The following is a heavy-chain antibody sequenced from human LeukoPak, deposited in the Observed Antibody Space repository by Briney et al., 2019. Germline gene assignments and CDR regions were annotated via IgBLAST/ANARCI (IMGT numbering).Heavy chain of an antibody. V-gene: IGHV4-34*01. D-gene: IGHD3-22*01. Sequence: ASETLPLTCAVYGGSFSGYYWTWIRQPPGKGLEWIGQINHRGSANYNPSLRGRVTISVDTSRNQFSLKLSSVTAADTAVYYCARAPEYSSGYSDAFDIWGQGTMVTVSS. CDR3: ARAPEYSSGYSDAFDI. CDR2: INHRGSA. J-gene: IGHJ3*02. CDR1: GGSFSGYY.